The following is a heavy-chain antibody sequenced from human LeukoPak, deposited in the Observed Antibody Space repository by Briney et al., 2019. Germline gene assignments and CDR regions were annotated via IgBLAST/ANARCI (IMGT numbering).Heavy chain of an antibody. CDR3: ARGAPRYCGGDCFDY. D-gene: IGHD2-21*01. Sequence: ASETLSLTCAVSGGSISSGGYSWSWIRQPPGKGLEWIGYIYYSGSTYYNPSLKSRVTISVDTPKNQFSLKLSSVTAADTAVYYCARGAPRYCGGDCFDYWGQGTLVTVSS. CDR1: GGSISSGGYS. V-gene: IGHV4-30-4*07. J-gene: IGHJ4*02. CDR2: IYYSGST.